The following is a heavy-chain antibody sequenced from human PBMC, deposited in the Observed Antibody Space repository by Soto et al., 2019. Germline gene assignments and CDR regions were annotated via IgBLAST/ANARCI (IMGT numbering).Heavy chain of an antibody. CDR3: ARQVTLQVWLPGY. CDR1: GGSISSSGHY. V-gene: IGHV4-39*01. Sequence: PSETLSLTCSVSGGSISSSGHYWGWIRQPPGKGLEWIGSIYYSGSTYYNPSLKSRVTISVDTSKNQYTLKLTSVTAADTVVYYSARQVTLQVWLPGYWGQGTQVTVSS. J-gene: IGHJ4*02. CDR2: IYYSGST. D-gene: IGHD5-18*01.